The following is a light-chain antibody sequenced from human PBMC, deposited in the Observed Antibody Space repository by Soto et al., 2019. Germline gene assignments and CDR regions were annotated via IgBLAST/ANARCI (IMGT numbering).Light chain of an antibody. CDR1: STDVGGYNY. J-gene: IGLJ1*01. V-gene: IGLV2-11*01. CDR3: CSHAGSFTYV. Sequence: QSALAQPRSVSGSPGQSVTISCTGTSTDVGGYNYVSWYQQHPGKAPKILIYDVNHRPSGVPDRFSGSRSGNTASLTISGLQAEDEADYYCCSHAGSFTYVFGTGTEVTVL. CDR2: DVN.